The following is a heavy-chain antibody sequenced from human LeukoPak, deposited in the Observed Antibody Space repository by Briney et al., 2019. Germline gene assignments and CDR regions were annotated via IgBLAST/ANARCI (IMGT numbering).Heavy chain of an antibody. V-gene: IGHV3-74*01. CDR2: INSDGSST. J-gene: IGHJ5*02. CDR3: ARVTVINNWFDP. Sequence: PGGSLRLSCAASGFTFSSYWMHWVRQALGKGLVWVSRINSDGSSTNYADSVKGRFTISRDNAKNTLYLQMNSLRAEDTAVYYCARVTVINNWFDPWGQGTLVTVSS. CDR1: GFTFSSYW. D-gene: IGHD2-21*01.